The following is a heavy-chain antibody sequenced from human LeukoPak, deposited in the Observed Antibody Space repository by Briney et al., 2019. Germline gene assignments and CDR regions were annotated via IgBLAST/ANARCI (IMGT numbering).Heavy chain of an antibody. V-gene: IGHV3-23*01. CDR3: AKARTDTPNWFDP. CDR1: GFTFSSYA. D-gene: IGHD3/OR15-3a*01. Sequence: PGGSLRLSCGASGFTFSSYAMSWVRQAPGKGLEWVSSISDSGDSTYYADSVKGRFTISRDNSQNTLFLQMNSLRAEDTAIYYCAKARTDTPNWFDPWGQGTLVTVSS. J-gene: IGHJ5*01. CDR2: ISDSGDST.